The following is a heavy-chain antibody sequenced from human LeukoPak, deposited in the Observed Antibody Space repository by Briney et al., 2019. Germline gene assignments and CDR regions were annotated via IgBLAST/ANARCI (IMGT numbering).Heavy chain of an antibody. CDR1: GYTFTNYG. CDR3: AKDVGATYFDY. Sequence: ASVKVSCKASGYTFTNYGFSWVRQAPGQGLEWMGWISAYNGYTDYAQKFQFRVTMTTDTSTSTAYMELRSLRAEDTAVYYCAKDVGATYFDYWGQGTLVTVSS. J-gene: IGHJ4*02. V-gene: IGHV1-18*01. D-gene: IGHD1-26*01. CDR2: ISAYNGYT.